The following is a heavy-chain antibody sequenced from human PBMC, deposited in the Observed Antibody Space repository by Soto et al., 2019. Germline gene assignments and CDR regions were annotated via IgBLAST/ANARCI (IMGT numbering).Heavy chain of an antibody. CDR3: ARESYYGSGATVVAF. D-gene: IGHD3-10*01. J-gene: IGHJ4*02. Sequence: QVQLQESGPGLVRPSETLSLTCTVSGGSISGYYWIWIRQPPGKGLEWIGYIYYSGTTSYNPSLNSRVTMSVDTSKNQFSLKVNSVTAADTAVYYCARESYYGSGATVVAFWGQGTLVTVSS. CDR1: GGSISGYY. V-gene: IGHV4-59*01. CDR2: IYYSGTT.